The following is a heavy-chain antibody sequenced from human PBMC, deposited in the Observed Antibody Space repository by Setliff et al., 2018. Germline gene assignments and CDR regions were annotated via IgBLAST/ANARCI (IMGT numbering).Heavy chain of an antibody. CDR2: IFHSGST. CDR1: GGSISSDTYY. V-gene: IGHV4-39*01. J-gene: IGHJ4*02. CDR3: VRLSYYGSGSYYDFAS. Sequence: SETLSLTCTVSGGSISSDTYYWGWIRQPPGKGLEWIGSIFHSGSTYYSPSLKSRVTISVDTSKNQFSLKLTSVTAADTAVYYCVRLSYYGSGSYYDFASWGQGTLVTVSS. D-gene: IGHD3-10*01.